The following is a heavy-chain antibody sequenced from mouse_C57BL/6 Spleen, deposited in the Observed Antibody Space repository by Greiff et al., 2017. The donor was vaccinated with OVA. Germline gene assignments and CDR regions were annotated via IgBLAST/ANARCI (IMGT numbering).Heavy chain of an antibody. J-gene: IGHJ2*01. CDR1: GYTFTDYE. CDR3: TRDGYDGYFDY. Sequence: QVQLQQSGAELVRPGASVTLSCKASGYTFTDYEMHWVKQTPVHGLEWIGAIDPETGGTAYNQKFKGKAILTADKSSSTAYMELRSLTSEDSAVYYCTRDGYDGYFDYWGQGTTLTVSS. V-gene: IGHV1-15*01. CDR2: IDPETGGT. D-gene: IGHD2-2*01.